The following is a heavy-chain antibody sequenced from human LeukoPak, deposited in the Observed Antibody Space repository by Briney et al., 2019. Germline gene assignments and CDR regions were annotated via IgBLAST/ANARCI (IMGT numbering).Heavy chain of an antibody. D-gene: IGHD3-22*01. CDR1: GDSISSSSYY. CDR2: IYYSGST. J-gene: IGHJ3*02. V-gene: IGHV4-39*07. Sequence: SETLSLTCTVSGDSISSSSYYWGWIRQPPGKGLEWIGSIYYSGSTYYNPSLKSRVTISVDTSKNQFSLKLSSVTAADTAVYYCARVLYYYDSSGYRPDAFDIWGQGTMVTVSS. CDR3: ARVLYYYDSSGYRPDAFDI.